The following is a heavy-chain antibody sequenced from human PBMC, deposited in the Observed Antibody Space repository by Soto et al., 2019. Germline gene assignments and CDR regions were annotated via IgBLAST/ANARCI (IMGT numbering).Heavy chain of an antibody. CDR1: GGSISSSSYY. V-gene: IGHV4-39*07. CDR2: INHRGST. J-gene: IGHJ6*02. Sequence: TSETLSLTCTVSGGSISSSSYYWGWIRQPPGKGLEWIGEINHRGSTNYNPSLKSRVIISVDTSRNQLSLELRSVTAADTAVYYCARRNYFYAMDVWGQGTTVTVSS. CDR3: ARRNYFYAMDV.